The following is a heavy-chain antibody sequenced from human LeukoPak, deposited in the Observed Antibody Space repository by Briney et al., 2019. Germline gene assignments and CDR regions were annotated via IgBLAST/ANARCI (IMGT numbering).Heavy chain of an antibody. J-gene: IGHJ4*02. Sequence: GRSLRLSCAASGFTFSSYAVSWVRQAPGKGLEWVSGISGSGDSTFYADSVKGRFTISRDNSRNTLYLQMSSLRPEDTAVYYCTKWSGFGDDWGQGTLVTVSS. CDR2: ISGSGDST. CDR3: TKWSGFGDD. V-gene: IGHV3-23*01. D-gene: IGHD3-10*01. CDR1: GFTFSSYA.